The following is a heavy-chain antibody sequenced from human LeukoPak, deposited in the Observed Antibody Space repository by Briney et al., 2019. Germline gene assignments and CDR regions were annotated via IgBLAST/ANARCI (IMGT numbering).Heavy chain of an antibody. CDR2: IHYSGST. D-gene: IGHD3-22*01. CDR3: ARGSPVYYYDSSESLALAFDI. J-gene: IGHJ3*02. V-gene: IGHV4-59*01. Sequence: SETLSLTCTVSGGSISRYSWSWIRQPPGKGLECIGYIHYSGSTNYNPSLKSRVTISVDMSKNQFSLKLSSVTAADTAVYYCARGSPVYYYDSSESLALAFDIWGQGTMVTVSS. CDR1: GGSISRYS.